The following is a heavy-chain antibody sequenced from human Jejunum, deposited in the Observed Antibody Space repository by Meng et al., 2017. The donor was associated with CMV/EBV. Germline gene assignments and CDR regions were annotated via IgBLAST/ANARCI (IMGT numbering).Heavy chain of an antibody. CDR3: ARGSIFVSFDS. CDR1: GGSVGSGDYY. D-gene: IGHD3-3*01. J-gene: IGHJ4*02. CDR2: IHDTGST. V-gene: IGHV4-30-4*08. Sequence: QESVEVWVKPYRTLSRPSSVSGGSVGSGDYYWSLIRQPPGKGLEWIVYIHDTGSTYHNPSLKSRVDISLGTSKNQFSLTLNSVTAEDTAVYFCARGSIFVSFDSWGQGTLVTVSS.